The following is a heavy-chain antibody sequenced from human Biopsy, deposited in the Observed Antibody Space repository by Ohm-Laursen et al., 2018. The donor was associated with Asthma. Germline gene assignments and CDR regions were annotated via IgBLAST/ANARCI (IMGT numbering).Heavy chain of an antibody. J-gene: IGHJ6*02. CDR2: ISFDGSNK. CDR1: GLTFRNYG. V-gene: IGHV3-30*03. CDR3: ASYEVVTAILPMDV. Sequence: SLRLSCTASGLTFRNYGMHWVRQAPGKGLAWVAVISFDGSNKYYGDSVKGRFTIARDNSKNTVYLQMNSLRAEDTAVYCCASYEVVTAILPMDVWGQGTTVTVSS. D-gene: IGHD2-21*02.